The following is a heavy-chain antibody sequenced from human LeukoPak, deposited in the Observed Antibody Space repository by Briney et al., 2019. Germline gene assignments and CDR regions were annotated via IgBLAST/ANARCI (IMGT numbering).Heavy chain of an antibody. CDR2: ISSSGSTI. D-gene: IGHD6-19*01. J-gene: IGHJ3*02. CDR3: ASLLDSSGWDTSSADAFDI. V-gene: IGHV3-11*04. CDR1: GFTFSDYY. Sequence: GGSLRLSCAASGFTFSDYYMSWIRQAPGKWLEWVSYISSSGSTIYYADSVKGRFTISRDNAKNSLYLQMNSLRAEDTAVYYCASLLDSSGWDTSSADAFDIWGQGTMVTVSS.